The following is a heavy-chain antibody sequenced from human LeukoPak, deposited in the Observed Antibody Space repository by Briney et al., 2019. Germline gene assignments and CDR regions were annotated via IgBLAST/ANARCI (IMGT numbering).Heavy chain of an antibody. CDR2: LSPNSGDT. D-gene: IGHD4-17*01. CDR3: ARGSDGVSIKPLDD. CDR1: GYTFTYYY. V-gene: IGHV1-2*02. Sequence: ASVKVSCKASGYTFTYYYIHWVRQAPGQGLEWMGWLSPNSGDTNYAQQFQDRVTMTRDISISTAYMDLGRLTSDDTAVYYCARGSDGVSIKPLDDWGQGTLVTVSS. J-gene: IGHJ4*02.